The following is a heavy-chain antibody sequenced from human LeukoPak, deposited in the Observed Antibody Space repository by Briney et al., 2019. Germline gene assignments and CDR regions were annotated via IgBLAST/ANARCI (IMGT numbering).Heavy chain of an antibody. CDR1: GFTFSSYW. V-gene: IGHV3-74*01. Sequence: PGGSLRLSCAASGFTFSSYWKHWVRQAPGKGLVWVSRINSDGSSTSYADSVKGRFTISRDNAKNTLYLQMNSLRAEDTAVYYCARDLERYYDSSGYHYWGQGTLVTVSS. J-gene: IGHJ4*02. CDR2: INSDGSST. D-gene: IGHD3-22*01. CDR3: ARDLERYYDSSGYHY.